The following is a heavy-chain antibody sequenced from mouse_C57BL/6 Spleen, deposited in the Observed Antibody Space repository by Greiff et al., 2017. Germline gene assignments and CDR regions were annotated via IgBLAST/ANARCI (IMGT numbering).Heavy chain of an antibody. J-gene: IGHJ2*01. CDR1: GYTFTSYW. CDR2: IDPSDSET. V-gene: IGHV1-52*01. D-gene: IGHD2-1*01. CDR3: ARGGNYGIDY. Sequence: QVQLQQPGAELVRPGSSVKLSCKASGYTFTSYWMHWVKQRPIQGLEWIGNIDPSDSETHYNQKFKDKATLTVDKSSSTAYMQLSSLTSEDSAVYYCARGGNYGIDYWGQGTTLTVSS.